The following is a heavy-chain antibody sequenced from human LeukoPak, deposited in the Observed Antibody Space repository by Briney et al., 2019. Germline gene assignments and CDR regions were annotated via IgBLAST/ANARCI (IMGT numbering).Heavy chain of an antibody. D-gene: IGHD4-11*01. CDR1: GFTFDSYE. CDR2: ISSSGSTI. Sequence: PGGSLRLSCAASGFTFDSYEMNWVRQAPGKGLEWLSYISSSGSTIFYADSVKGRFTISRDNAKKSLYLQMSSLSAEDTGVYYCARDFSKYLWADYWSQGTLVTVSS. V-gene: IGHV3-48*03. CDR3: ARDFSKYLWADY. J-gene: IGHJ4*02.